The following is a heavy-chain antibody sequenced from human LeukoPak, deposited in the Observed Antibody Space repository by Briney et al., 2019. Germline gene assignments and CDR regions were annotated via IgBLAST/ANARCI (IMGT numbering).Heavy chain of an antibody. CDR3: AKRLGMVGSGSFYYFDY. J-gene: IGHJ4*02. V-gene: IGHV3-23*01. D-gene: IGHD3-10*01. CDR1: GFTFSSYA. CDR2: ISGSGGST. Sequence: GGSLRLSCAASGFTFSSYAMSWVRQAPGKGLEWVSAISGSGGSTYYADSVKGRFTISRDNSKDTLYLQMKSLRAEDTAVYYCAKRLGMVGSGSFYYFDYWGQGTLVTVSS.